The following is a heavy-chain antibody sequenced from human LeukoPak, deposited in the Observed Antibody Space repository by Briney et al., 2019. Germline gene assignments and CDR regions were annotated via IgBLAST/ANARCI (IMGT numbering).Heavy chain of an antibody. D-gene: IGHD1-7*01. CDR2: ISSSSSYI. CDR1: GFTFSSYS. Sequence: GSLRLSCAASGFTFSSYSMNWVRQAPGKGLEWVSSISSSSSYIYYADSVKGRFTISRDNAKNSLYLQMNSLRAEDTAVYYCARVLGGTLDQGGFDYWGQGTLVTASS. CDR3: ARVLGGTLDQGGFDY. V-gene: IGHV3-21*01. J-gene: IGHJ4*02.